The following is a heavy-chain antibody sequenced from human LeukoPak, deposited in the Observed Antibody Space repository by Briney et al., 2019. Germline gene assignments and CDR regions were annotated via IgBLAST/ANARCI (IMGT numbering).Heavy chain of an antibody. D-gene: IGHD3-3*01. CDR3: ARRVVNAFDV. V-gene: IGHV3-48*01. Sequence: GGSLRLSCAASGFTFSSYTMNWVRQAPGKGLEWVSYITISSSSIYYADSVKGRFTISRDNAKNSLYLQMNSLRAEDTAVYYCARRVVNAFDVWGQGTTVTVSS. J-gene: IGHJ3*01. CDR2: ITISSSSI. CDR1: GFTFSSYT.